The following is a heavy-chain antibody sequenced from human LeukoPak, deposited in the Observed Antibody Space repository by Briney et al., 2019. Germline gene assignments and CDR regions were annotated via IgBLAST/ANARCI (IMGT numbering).Heavy chain of an antibody. V-gene: IGHV1-18*01. CDR3: ARAGRPYYYDSSGYLDY. CDR1: GYTFTGYG. Sequence: GASVKVSCKASGYTFTGYGISWVRQAPGQGLEWMGWISAYNGNTNYAQKLQGRVTMTTDTSTSTAYMELRSLRSDDTAVYYCARAGRPYYYDSSGYLDYWGQGTLVTVSS. D-gene: IGHD3-22*01. CDR2: ISAYNGNT. J-gene: IGHJ4*02.